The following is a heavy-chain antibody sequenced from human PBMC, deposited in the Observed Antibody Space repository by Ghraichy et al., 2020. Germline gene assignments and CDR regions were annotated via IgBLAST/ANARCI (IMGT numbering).Heavy chain of an antibody. D-gene: IGHD1-26*01. Sequence: GGSLRLSCAASGFTFSSYGMHWVRQAPGKGLEWVAVISYDGSNKYYAGSVKGRFTISRDNSKNTLYLQMNSLRAEDTAVYYCAKVKGGSYLFDYWGQGTLVTVSS. CDR1: GFTFSSYG. V-gene: IGHV3-30*18. J-gene: IGHJ4*02. CDR3: AKVKGGSYLFDY. CDR2: ISYDGSNK.